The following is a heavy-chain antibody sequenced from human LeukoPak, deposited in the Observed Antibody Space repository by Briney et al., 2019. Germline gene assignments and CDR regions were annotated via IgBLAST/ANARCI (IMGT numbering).Heavy chain of an antibody. CDR3: AKGGYSSGWTGWFDP. J-gene: IGHJ5*02. V-gene: IGHV3-9*01. CDR1: GFTFDDYA. D-gene: IGHD6-19*01. Sequence: GGSLRLSCAVSGFTFDDYAMHWVRQAPGKGLEWVSGISWNSGSIGYADSVKGRFTISRDNAKNSLYLQMNSLRAEDTALYYCAKGGYSSGWTGWFDPWGQGTLVTVSS. CDR2: ISWNSGSI.